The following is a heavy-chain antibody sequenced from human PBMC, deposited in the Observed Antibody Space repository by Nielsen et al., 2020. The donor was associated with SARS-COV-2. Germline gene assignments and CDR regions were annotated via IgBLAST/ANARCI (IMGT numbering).Heavy chain of an antibody. CDR2: IKQDGSEK. CDR1: GFTFSSYW. Sequence: GESLKISCAASGFTFSSYWMSWVRQAPGKGLEWVANIKQDGSEKYYVDSVKGRFTISRDNAKNSLYLQMNNLRAEDTAVYYCARDWWFDPWGQGTLVTVSS. J-gene: IGHJ5*02. V-gene: IGHV3-7*01. CDR3: ARDWWFDP.